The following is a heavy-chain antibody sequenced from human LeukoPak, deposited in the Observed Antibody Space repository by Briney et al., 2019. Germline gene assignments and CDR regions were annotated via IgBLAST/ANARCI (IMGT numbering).Heavy chain of an antibody. D-gene: IGHD3-10*01. V-gene: IGHV4-34*01. CDR1: SGSIRGYY. CDR3: ARLRHSGY. CDR2: INHSGST. Sequence: PSETLSLTCAVYSGSIRGYYWSWIRQAPGKGLEWIGEINHSGSTNYNPSLKSRVTISVDTSKNQFSLKLSSVTAADTAVYYCARLRHSGYWGQGTLVTVSS. J-gene: IGHJ4*02.